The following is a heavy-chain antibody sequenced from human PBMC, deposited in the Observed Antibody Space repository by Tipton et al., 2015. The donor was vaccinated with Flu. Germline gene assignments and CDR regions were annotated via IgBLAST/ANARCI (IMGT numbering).Heavy chain of an antibody. D-gene: IGHD3-10*01. CDR1: GGSISSGGYS. J-gene: IGHJ4*02. Sequence: TLSLTCAVSGGSISSGGYSWSWIRQPPGKGLEWIGYIYHSGSTYYNPSLKSRVTISVDRSKNQFSLQLSSVTAADTAVYYCARGGLLWFGELSPGYFDYWGQGTLVTVSS. V-gene: IGHV4-30-2*01. CDR3: ARGGLLWFGELSPGYFDY. CDR2: IYHSGST.